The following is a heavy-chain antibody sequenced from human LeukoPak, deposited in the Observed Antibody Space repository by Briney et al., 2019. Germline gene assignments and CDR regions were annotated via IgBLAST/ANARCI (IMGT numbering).Heavy chain of an antibody. D-gene: IGHD3-22*01. CDR3: ARDYYDSSGYYSVGEGYYYYMDV. CDR1: GYTFTSSY. V-gene: IGHV1-46*01. CDR2: INPGGGTT. J-gene: IGHJ6*03. Sequence: GASVKVSCKASGYTFTSSYMHWVRQAPGQGLEWVGIINPGGGTTIYAQNFQGRVTMTRDTSTSTVYMELSRLRSDDTAVYYCARDYYDSSGYYSVGEGYYYYMDVWGKGTTVTVSS.